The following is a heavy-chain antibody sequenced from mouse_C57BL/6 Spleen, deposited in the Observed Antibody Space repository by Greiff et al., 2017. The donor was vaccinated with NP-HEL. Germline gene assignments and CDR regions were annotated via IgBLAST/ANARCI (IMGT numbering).Heavy chain of an antibody. CDR3: AVDGYYGDGAMDY. V-gene: IGHV1-64*01. CDR2: IHPNSGST. Sequence: QVQLQQPGAELVKPGASVKLSCKASGYTFTSYWMHLVKQRPGQGLEWIGMIHPNSGSTNYNEKFKSKATLTVDKSSSTAYMQLSSLTSEDSAVYYCAVDGYYGDGAMDYWGQGTSVTVSS. D-gene: IGHD2-3*01. J-gene: IGHJ4*01. CDR1: GYTFTSYW.